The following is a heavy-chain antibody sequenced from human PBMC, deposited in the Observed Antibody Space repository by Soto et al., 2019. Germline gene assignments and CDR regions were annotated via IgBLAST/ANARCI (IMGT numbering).Heavy chain of an antibody. J-gene: IGHJ3*01. CDR3: ASAKGSSWADHATDL. Sequence: GGSLRLSCAASGFIFSDHYMDWVRQAPGEGLEWVGRIRNKANGYTTEYAASVKGRFTISRDDSEKSLYLQMNSLNNDDTAVYYCASAKGSSWADHATDLRGQGTMVTVSS. CDR2: IRNKANGYTT. V-gene: IGHV3-72*01. CDR1: GFIFSDHY. D-gene: IGHD6-13*01.